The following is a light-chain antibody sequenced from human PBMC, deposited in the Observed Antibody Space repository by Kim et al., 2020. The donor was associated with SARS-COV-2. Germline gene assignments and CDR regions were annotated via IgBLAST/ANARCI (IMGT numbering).Light chain of an antibody. V-gene: IGKV1-39*01. CDR1: QRVSSY. CDR3: HQRYTTPGS. Sequence: ASLVDTVTLTCLARQRVSSYLTWFQQKPGNAPNLLIYAASSLQSGVPSRFSGSGSGTDFALTISSLQPEDFATYYCHQRYTTPGSFGQGTKVDIK. J-gene: IGKJ1*01. CDR2: AAS.